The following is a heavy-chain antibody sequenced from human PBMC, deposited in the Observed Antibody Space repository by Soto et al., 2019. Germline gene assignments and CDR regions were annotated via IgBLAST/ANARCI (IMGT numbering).Heavy chain of an antibody. CDR2: IYHSGST. J-gene: IGHJ6*02. CDR1: GGSISSSNW. CDR3: ARDLKAMVTENYYYYGMDV. D-gene: IGHD5-18*01. Sequence: SETLSLTCAVSGGSISSSNWWSWVRQPPGKGLEWIGEIYHSGSTNYNPSLKSRVTISVDKSKNQFSLKLSSVTAADTAVYYCARDLKAMVTENYYYYGMDVWGQGTTVTVSS. V-gene: IGHV4-4*02.